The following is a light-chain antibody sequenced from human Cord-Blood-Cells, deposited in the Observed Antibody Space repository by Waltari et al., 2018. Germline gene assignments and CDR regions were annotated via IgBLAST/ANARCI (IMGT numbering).Light chain of an antibody. V-gene: IGLV2-14*01. CDR1: SSDVGGYNY. CDR3: SSYTSSSPWV. Sequence: QSALTQPASVSGSPGQSITISCTGTSSDVGGYNYVSWYQQHPGKAPKLMIYDVSKRPSGVSNRFSGSKSGNTASLTISGLQAEDEADYYCSSYTSSSPWVFGGGTKLTFL. J-gene: IGLJ3*02. CDR2: DVS.